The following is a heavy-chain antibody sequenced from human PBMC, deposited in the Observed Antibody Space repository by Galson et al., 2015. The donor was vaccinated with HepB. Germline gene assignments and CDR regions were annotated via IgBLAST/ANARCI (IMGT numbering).Heavy chain of an antibody. J-gene: IGHJ6*02. CDR2: IYPGDSET. CDR3: ARQLGRTGYWYHALDV. Sequence: QSGAEVTKPGESLKISCEGSGYRFTTSWIAWVRQMPGKGLEWMGIIYPGDSETRYSPSFEGQVTISADKAISTTYLQWSSLKASDTAMYYCARQLGRTGYWYHALDVWGQGTTVIVSS. V-gene: IGHV5-51*01. D-gene: IGHD7-27*01. CDR1: GYRFTTSW.